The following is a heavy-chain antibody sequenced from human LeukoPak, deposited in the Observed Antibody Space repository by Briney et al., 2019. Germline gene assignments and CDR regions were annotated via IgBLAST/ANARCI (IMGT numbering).Heavy chain of an antibody. CDR1: GGSFSGYY. CDR3: ATFPIAVAGSIRP. V-gene: IGHV4-34*01. J-gene: IGHJ5*02. Sequence: SETLSLTCAVYGGSFSGYYWSWIRQPPGKGLEWIGEINHSGSTNYNPSLKSRVTISVDTSKNQFSLKLSSVTAADTAVYYCATFPIAVAGSIRPWGQGTLVTVSS. D-gene: IGHD6-19*01. CDR2: INHSGST.